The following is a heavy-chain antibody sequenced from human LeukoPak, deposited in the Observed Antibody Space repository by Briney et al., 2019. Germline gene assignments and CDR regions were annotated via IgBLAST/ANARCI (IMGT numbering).Heavy chain of an antibody. Sequence: GASVKVSCKASGYTFTSYGISWVRQAPGQGLEWMGWISAYNGNTNYAQKLQGRVTVTTDRSTSTAYMELRSLRSDDTAVYYCARAEDIVVVPAAFNPWGQGTLVTVSS. CDR3: ARAEDIVVVPAAFNP. J-gene: IGHJ5*02. V-gene: IGHV1-18*01. D-gene: IGHD2-2*01. CDR1: GYTFTSYG. CDR2: ISAYNGNT.